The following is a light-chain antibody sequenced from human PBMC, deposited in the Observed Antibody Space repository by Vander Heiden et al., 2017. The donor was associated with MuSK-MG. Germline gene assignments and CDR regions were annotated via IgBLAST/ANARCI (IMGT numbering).Light chain of an antibody. CDR3: QSYDSSRSDVV. Sequence: QSVLTQPPSVSGPPGQRVTISCTGSSPNIGAGYDVHWYQQLPGTAPKLLIYGNSNRPSGVPDRFSGSKSGTSASLAITGLQAEDETDYYCQSYDSSRSDVVFGGGTKLTVL. V-gene: IGLV1-40*01. CDR2: GNS. J-gene: IGLJ2*01. CDR1: SPNIGAGYD.